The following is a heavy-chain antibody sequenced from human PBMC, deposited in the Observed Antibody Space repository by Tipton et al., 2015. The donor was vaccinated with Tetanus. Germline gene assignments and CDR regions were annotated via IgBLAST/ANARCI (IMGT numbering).Heavy chain of an antibody. CDR2: INHKGST. Sequence: TLSLTCAVFGGSFSGNYWTWIRQPPGKGLEWIAEINHKGSTDYNPSLKSRVTISVDTSKNQFSLKLSSVTAADTAVYYCARGIAAAGTEDFDYWGQGTLVTVSS. D-gene: IGHD6-13*01. J-gene: IGHJ4*02. CDR3: ARGIAAAGTEDFDY. V-gene: IGHV4-34*01. CDR1: GGSFSGNY.